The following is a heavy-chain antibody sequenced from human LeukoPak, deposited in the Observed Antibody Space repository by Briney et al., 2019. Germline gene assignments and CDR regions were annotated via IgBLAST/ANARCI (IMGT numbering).Heavy chain of an antibody. CDR2: INPNSGGT. Sequence: ALVKVSCKASGYTFTGYYMHWVRQAPGQGLEWMGWINPNSGGTNYAQKSQGRVTMTRDTSISTAYMELSRLRSDDTAVYYCARDSSGWSRGFDPWGQGTLVTVSS. CDR3: ARDSSGWSRGFDP. V-gene: IGHV1-2*02. D-gene: IGHD6-19*01. CDR1: GYTFTGYY. J-gene: IGHJ5*02.